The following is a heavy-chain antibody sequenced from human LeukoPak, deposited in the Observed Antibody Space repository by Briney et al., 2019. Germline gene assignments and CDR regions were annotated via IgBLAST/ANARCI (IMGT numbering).Heavy chain of an antibody. CDR3: VKIVRNWFDP. V-gene: IGHV3-21*01. J-gene: IGHJ5*02. CDR1: GFTFSSYS. CDR2: ISSSSSYI. D-gene: IGHD3-22*01. Sequence: GGSLRLSCAASGFTFSSYSMNWVRQAPGKGLEWVSSISSSSSYIYYADSAKGRFTISRDNAKNSLYLQMNSLRAEDTAVYYCVKIVRNWFDPWGQGTLVTVSS.